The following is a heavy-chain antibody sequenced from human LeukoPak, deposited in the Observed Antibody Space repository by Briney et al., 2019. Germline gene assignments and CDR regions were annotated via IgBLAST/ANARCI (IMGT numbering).Heavy chain of an antibody. CDR2: IYYSGST. V-gene: IGHV4-31*03. D-gene: IGHD6-13*01. CDR3: ARGAAAGNYY. CDR1: GGSISSGGYY. J-gene: IGHJ4*02. Sequence: SETLSLTCTVSGGSISSGGYYWSWIRQHPGKGLEWIGYIYYSGSTYYNPSLKSRVTISVDTSKNQFSLKLSSVTAADTAVYYCARGAAAGNYYWGQGTLVTVSS.